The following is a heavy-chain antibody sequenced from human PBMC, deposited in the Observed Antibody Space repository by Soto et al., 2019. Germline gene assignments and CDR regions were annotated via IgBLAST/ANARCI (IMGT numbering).Heavy chain of an antibody. V-gene: IGHV1-46*01. CDR2: IDTRGGST. CDR3: ARGTPRRTRLGWLDH. J-gene: IGHJ5*02. Sequence: QVQLVQSGAEVKKPGASVKVSCKASGYTFISYYIHWVREAPGQGLELMGIIDTRGGSTTYVQKFQGRVTMTTDTSTNTVYMELSSLRSEDTAIYYCARGTPRRTRLGWLDHGGQGTLVTVAS. CDR1: GYTFISYY. D-gene: IGHD2-2*01.